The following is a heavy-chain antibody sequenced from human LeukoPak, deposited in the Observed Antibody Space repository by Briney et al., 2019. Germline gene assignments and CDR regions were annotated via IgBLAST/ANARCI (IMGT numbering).Heavy chain of an antibody. CDR1: GFTFTTYA. J-gene: IGHJ4*02. D-gene: IGHD6-19*01. Sequence: GGSLRLSCAASGFTFTTYAMSWVRQAPGKGLEWVSAISGSGGSTYYADSVKGRFTISRDNSKNTLYLQMNSLRTEDTAVYYCAKAVSAYYFGYWGQGTLVTVSS. CDR2: ISGSGGST. V-gene: IGHV3-23*01. CDR3: AKAVSAYYFGY.